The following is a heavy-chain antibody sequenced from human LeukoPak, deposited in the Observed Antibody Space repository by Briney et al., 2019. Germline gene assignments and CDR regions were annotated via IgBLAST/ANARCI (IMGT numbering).Heavy chain of an antibody. D-gene: IGHD3-3*01. Sequence: GGSLRLSCAASGFTFSDYYMNWVRQAPGKGLEWVSYISRSGGDIYYTDSVKGRFTISRDNAKNSLYLQMNSLRAEDTAVYYCARPPSITDPYYGMDVWGQGTTVTVSS. CDR2: ISRSGGDI. CDR1: GFTFSDYY. CDR3: ARPPSITDPYYGMDV. V-gene: IGHV3-11*04. J-gene: IGHJ6*02.